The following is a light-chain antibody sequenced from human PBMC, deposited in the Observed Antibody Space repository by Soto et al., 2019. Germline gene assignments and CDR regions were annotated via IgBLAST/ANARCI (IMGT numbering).Light chain of an antibody. J-gene: IGKJ4*01. CDR3: LQHNSYPLT. CDR2: DAS. CDR1: QSISNW. Sequence: IQMTQSPSTLSASVGDRVTITCRASQSISNWLAWYQQQPGKAPELLIFDASSLESGVPSRFSGSGSGTEFTLTISSLQPEDFATYYCLQHNSYPLTFGGGTKVDI. V-gene: IGKV1-5*01.